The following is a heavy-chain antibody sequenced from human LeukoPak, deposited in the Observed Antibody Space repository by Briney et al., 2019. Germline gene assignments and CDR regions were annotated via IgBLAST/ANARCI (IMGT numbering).Heavy chain of an antibody. V-gene: IGHV3-13*04. CDR1: GFTLSTYD. CDR3: ARESVYRAFDI. J-gene: IGHJ3*02. Sequence: GGSLRLSCAASGFTLSTYDMHWVRQATGKGLEWVSAIGTDGDTYYPGSVKGRFTISRENAKNSLYLKRKSLRAGESAVYYCARESVYRAFDIWGQGTMVTVSS. CDR2: IGTDGDT. D-gene: IGHD1-26*01.